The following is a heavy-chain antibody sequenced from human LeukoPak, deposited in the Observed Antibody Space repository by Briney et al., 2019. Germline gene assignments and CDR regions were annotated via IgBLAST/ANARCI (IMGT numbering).Heavy chain of an antibody. CDR1: GYTFTGYY. V-gene: IGHV1-2*02. J-gene: IGHJ5*02. CDR2: INPNSGGT. D-gene: IGHD5-18*01. CDR3: ARNVDTAMDNWFDP. Sequence: ASVKVSCKASGYTFTGYYMHWVRQAPGQGLEWMGWINPNSGGTNYAQKFQGRVTMTRDTSISTAYMELSRLRSDDTAVYYCARNVDTAMDNWFDPWGQGTLVTVSS.